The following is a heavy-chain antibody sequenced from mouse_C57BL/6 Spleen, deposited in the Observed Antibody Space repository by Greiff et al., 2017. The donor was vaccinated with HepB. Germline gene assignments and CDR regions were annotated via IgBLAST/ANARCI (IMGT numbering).Heavy chain of an antibody. CDR2: ISDGGSYT. V-gene: IGHV5-4*03. J-gene: IGHJ2*01. CDR1: GFTFSSYA. Sequence: EVKVEESGGGLVKPGGSLKLSCAASGFTFSSYAMSWVRQTPEKRLEWVATISDGGSYTYYPDNVKGRFTISRDNAKNNLYLQMSHLKSEDTAMYYCARGGDYFDYWGQGTTLTVSS. CDR3: ARGGDYFDY.